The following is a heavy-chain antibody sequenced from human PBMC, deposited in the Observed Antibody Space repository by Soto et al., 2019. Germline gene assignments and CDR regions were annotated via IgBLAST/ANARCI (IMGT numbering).Heavy chain of an antibody. D-gene: IGHD2-2*01. CDR3: ARDSTEYQLLSFYSYYGMDV. V-gene: IGHV1-18*01. CDR1: GYTFTSYG. Sequence: QVQLVQSGAEVKKPGASVKVSCKASGYTFTSYGISWVRQAPGQGLEWMGWISAYNGNTNYAQKLQGRVTMTTDTSTSTAYMELRSLRSDDTAVYYCARDSTEYQLLSFYSYYGMDVWGQGTTVTVSS. J-gene: IGHJ6*02. CDR2: ISAYNGNT.